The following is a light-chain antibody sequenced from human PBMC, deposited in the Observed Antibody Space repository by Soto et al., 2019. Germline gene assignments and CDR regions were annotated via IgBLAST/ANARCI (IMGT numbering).Light chain of an antibody. J-gene: IGLJ1*01. CDR3: SSYTSSSTLEV. V-gene: IGLV2-14*01. Sequence: QSVLTQPASVSGSPGQSITISCTGTSSDVGGYNYVSWYQQQPGKATKLMIYDVSNRPSGVSNRFSGSKSGNTASLTISGLQAEDEADYYCSSYTSSSTLEVFGTGTKVTVL. CDR1: SSDVGGYNY. CDR2: DVS.